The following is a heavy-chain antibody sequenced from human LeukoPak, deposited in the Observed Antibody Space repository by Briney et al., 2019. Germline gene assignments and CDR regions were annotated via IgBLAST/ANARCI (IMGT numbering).Heavy chain of an antibody. Sequence: GMSLRLSCAASGFTISSYWMHWVRQAPGKGLVWVSGIKSDGITTYYADSVKGRFTISRDTAKNTLYLQMSSLRAEDTAGYYCASELAAGYWGQGTLVTVSS. CDR3: ASELAAGY. CDR2: IKSDGITT. D-gene: IGHD6-13*01. J-gene: IGHJ4*02. CDR1: GFTISSYW. V-gene: IGHV3-74*01.